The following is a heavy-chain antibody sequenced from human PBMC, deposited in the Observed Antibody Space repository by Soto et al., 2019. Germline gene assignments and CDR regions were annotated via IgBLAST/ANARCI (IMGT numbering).Heavy chain of an antibody. J-gene: IGHJ4*02. V-gene: IGHV1-3*01. CDR3: ARVSPPPEY. CDR1: GYIFNDYA. Sequence: ASVKVSCKASGYIFNDYAIHWVRQAPGQRLEWMGWINPANGNTKCSQKFQGRVTITRDTSAGTAYMELRSLRSEDTAVYYCARVSPPPEYWGQGTLVTVSS. CDR2: INPANGNT.